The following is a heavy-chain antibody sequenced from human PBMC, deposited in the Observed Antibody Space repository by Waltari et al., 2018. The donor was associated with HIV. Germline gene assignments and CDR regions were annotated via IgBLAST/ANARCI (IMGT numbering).Heavy chain of an antibody. CDR2: ISSWSTYG. D-gene: IGHD4-17*01. V-gene: IGHV3-21*02. Sequence: EVQLVESGGGLVKPGGSLRLSCAASGFTFSSYSMNWVRQAPGKGLEWVSSISSWSTYGYYADSLRGRFTTSRDDAQNSLYLQMNSLKAEDTAVYYCARDLTVTTTAFFDYWGQGTLVTVSS. CDR1: GFTFSSYS. CDR3: ARDLTVTTTAFFDY. J-gene: IGHJ4*02.